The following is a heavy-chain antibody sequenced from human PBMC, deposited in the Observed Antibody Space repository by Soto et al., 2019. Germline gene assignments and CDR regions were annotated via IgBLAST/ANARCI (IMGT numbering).Heavy chain of an antibody. V-gene: IGHV1-18*01. CDR1: GYTFTTYG. Sequence: QVQLVQSGAEVKKPGASVKVSCKASGYTFTTYGSSWVRQAPGQRLEWMGWISAYIGRTKFAQKIQGRVTMTTDTSTTTAYMELRSLTSDDTAVYYCARDFAKSSSWPYYFDYWGQGTLVTVSS. CDR2: ISAYIGRT. D-gene: IGHD6-13*01. J-gene: IGHJ4*02. CDR3: ARDFAKSSSWPYYFDY.